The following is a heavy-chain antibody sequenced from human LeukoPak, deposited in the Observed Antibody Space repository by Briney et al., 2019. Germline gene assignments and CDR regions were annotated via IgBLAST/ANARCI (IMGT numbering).Heavy chain of an antibody. CDR2: MIPIFGTA. CDR3: ARGAPRIVVVPAARGSWFDP. D-gene: IGHD2-2*01. V-gene: IGHV1-69*05. Sequence: SVKVSCKASGGTFSSYAISWVRQAPGQGLESMGGMIPIFGTANYAQKFQGRVTITTDESTSTAYMELSRLRSDDTAVYYCARGAPRIVVVPAARGSWFDPWGQGTLVTVSS. CDR1: GGTFSSYA. J-gene: IGHJ5*02.